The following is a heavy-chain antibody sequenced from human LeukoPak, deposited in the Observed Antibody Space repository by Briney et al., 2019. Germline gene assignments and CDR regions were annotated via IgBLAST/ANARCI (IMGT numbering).Heavy chain of an antibody. CDR1: GGSISSSNW. Sequence: PSETQSLTCAVSGGSISSSNWWSWVRQPPGKGLGWIGEIYHSGSTNYNPSLKSRVTISVDKSKNQFSLKLSSVTAADTAVYYCARAGELPAMYYFDYWGQGTLVTVSS. J-gene: IGHJ4*02. CDR3: ARAGELPAMYYFDY. V-gene: IGHV4-4*02. CDR2: IYHSGST. D-gene: IGHD1-26*01.